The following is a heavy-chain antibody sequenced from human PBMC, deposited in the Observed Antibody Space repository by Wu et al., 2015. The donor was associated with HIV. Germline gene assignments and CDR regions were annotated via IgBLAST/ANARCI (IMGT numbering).Heavy chain of an antibody. V-gene: IGHV1-69*12. Sequence: QVQLVQSGAEVKKPGSSVKVSCKASGGTFSNYAVSWVRQAPGQGLEWMGGIIPIFGTTSYAQKFQDRLIITADESTSTAYMELSSLTSEDTAVYYCARDWSMVRGVTYYYYSMDVWGQGTTVTVSS. J-gene: IGHJ6*02. CDR3: ARDWSMVRGVTYYYYSMDV. CDR1: GGTFSNYA. D-gene: IGHD3-10*01. CDR2: IIPIFGTT.